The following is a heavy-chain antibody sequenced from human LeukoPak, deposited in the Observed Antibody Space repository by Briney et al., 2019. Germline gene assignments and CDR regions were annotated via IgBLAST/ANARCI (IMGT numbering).Heavy chain of an antibody. V-gene: IGHV3-23*01. CDR3: AKGSHPVHYDSSGYSGAFDI. CDR1: GFTFSSYA. D-gene: IGHD3-22*01. CDR2: ISGSGGGT. J-gene: IGHJ3*02. Sequence: PGGSLRLSCAASGFTFSSYAMSWVRQAPGKGLEWVSAISGSGGGTYCADSVKGRFTISRDNSKNTLYLQMNSLRAEDTAVYYCAKGSHPVHYDSSGYSGAFDIWGQGTMVTVPS.